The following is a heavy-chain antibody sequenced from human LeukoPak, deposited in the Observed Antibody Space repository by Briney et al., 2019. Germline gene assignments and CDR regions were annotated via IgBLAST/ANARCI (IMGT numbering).Heavy chain of an antibody. D-gene: IGHD3-10*01. CDR2: INPNSGGT. CDR3: ARTGIHYYYYMDV. J-gene: IGHJ6*03. CDR1: GYTFTAYY. V-gene: IGHV1-2*02. Sequence: ASVKVSCKASGYTFTAYYMHWVRQAPGQGLEWLGWINPNSGGTNYAQKFQGRVTMTRDTSISTAYMELSRLRSDDTAVYYCARTGIHYYYYMDVWGKGTTVTISS.